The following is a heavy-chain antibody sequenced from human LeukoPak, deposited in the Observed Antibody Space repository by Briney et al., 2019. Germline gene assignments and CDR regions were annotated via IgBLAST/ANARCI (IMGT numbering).Heavy chain of an antibody. CDR1: GFTFDDYA. Sequence: GGSLRLSCAASGFTFDDYAMHWVRQAPGKGLEGVSGISWNSGSIGYADSVKGRFTISRDNAKNSLYLQMNSLRAEDTALYYCAKDGATRPKGYDFWSGYFRSGGYYFDYWGQGTLVTVSS. J-gene: IGHJ4*02. CDR2: ISWNSGSI. V-gene: IGHV3-9*01. CDR3: AKDGATRPKGYDFWSGYFRSGGYYFDY. D-gene: IGHD3-3*01.